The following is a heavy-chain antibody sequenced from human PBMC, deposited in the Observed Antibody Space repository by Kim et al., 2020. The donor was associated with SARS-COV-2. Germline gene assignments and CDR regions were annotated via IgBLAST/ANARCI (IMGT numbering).Heavy chain of an antibody. CDR1: GYSFTSYW. Sequence: GESLKISCKGSGYSFTSYWISWVRQMPGKGLEWMGRIDPSDSYTNYSPSFQGHVTISADKSISTAYLQWSSLKASDTAMYYCASPLYSSSWYELDVWGQGTMVTVSS. V-gene: IGHV5-10-1*01. CDR3: ASPLYSSSWYELDV. CDR2: IDPSDSYT. D-gene: IGHD6-13*01. J-gene: IGHJ6*02.